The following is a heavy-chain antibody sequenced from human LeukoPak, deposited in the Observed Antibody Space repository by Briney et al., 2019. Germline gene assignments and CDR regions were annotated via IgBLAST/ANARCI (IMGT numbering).Heavy chain of an antibody. V-gene: IGHV3-30*03. J-gene: IGHJ1*01. CDR1: GFTFSSYG. Sequence: GRSLRLSCAASGFTFSSYGMHWVRQAPGKGLEWVAVISYDGSNKYYADSVKGRFTISRDSSKNTLYLQMNSLRAEDTAVYYCARPGVPAANEYFQHWGQGTLVTVSS. CDR3: ARPGVPAANEYFQH. D-gene: IGHD2-2*01. CDR2: ISYDGSNK.